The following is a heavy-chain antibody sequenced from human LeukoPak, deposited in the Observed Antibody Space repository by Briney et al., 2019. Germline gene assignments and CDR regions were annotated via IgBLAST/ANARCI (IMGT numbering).Heavy chain of an antibody. CDR1: GFTISGYW. V-gene: IGHV3-74*01. CDR3: AEGTTA. J-gene: IGHJ5*02. Sequence: GGSLRLSCAASGFTISGYWMYWIRQSPAKGLEWVARVNADGSVTNYAGSVKGRFTISRDTATNIVYLQMNSLRDDDTAVYYCAEGTTAWGQGTLVTVSS. CDR2: VNADGSVT. D-gene: IGHD2/OR15-2a*01.